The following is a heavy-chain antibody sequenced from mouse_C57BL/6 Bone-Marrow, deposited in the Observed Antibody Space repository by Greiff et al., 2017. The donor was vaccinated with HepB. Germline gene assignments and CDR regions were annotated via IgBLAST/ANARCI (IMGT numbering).Heavy chain of an antibody. Sequence: VQLQQSGAELVRPGASVKLSCKASGYTFTDYYINWVKQRPGQGLEWIARIYPGSGNTYYNEKFKGKATLTAEKSSSPAYMQLSSLTSEDSAVYFCAREGSYYGSIPFAYWGQGTLVTVSA. CDR2: IYPGSGNT. J-gene: IGHJ3*01. V-gene: IGHV1-76*01. CDR3: AREGSYYGSIPFAY. D-gene: IGHD1-1*01. CDR1: GYTFTDYY.